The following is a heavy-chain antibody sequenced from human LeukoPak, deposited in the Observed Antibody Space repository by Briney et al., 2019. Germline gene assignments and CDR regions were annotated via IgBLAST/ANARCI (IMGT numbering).Heavy chain of an antibody. D-gene: IGHD2-8*01. Sequence: GESLKISCKGSGYSFTSYWIGWVRQMPGKGLEWMGIIYPGDSDTRYSPSFQGQVTISADKSISTAYLQWSSLKASDTAMYYCARHIHEGGILYSHDPWGQGTLVTVSS. J-gene: IGHJ5*02. CDR1: GYSFTSYW. V-gene: IGHV5-51*01. CDR2: IYPGDSDT. CDR3: ARHIHEGGILYSHDP.